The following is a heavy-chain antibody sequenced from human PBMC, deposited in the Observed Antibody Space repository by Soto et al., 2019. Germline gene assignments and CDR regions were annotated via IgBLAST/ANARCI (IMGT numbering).Heavy chain of an antibody. CDR3: ARGQYRSIWGRNFVY. CDR2: IIPSFGTA. D-gene: IGHD6-13*01. CDR1: GGTFSSYA. J-gene: IGHJ4*02. V-gene: IGHV1-69*12. Sequence: QVQLVQSGAEVKKPVSSVKVSCKASGGTFSSYAISWVRQAPGQGLEGMGGIIPSFGTANYAQKCQGRVTITADESKSTAYIELRSLRSEDTVVDHWARGQYRSIWGRNFVYWGRGTLGTVS.